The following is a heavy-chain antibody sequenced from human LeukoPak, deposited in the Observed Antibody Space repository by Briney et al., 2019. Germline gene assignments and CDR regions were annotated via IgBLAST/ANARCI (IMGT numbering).Heavy chain of an antibody. Sequence: GGSLRLSCAASGFTFSSYNINWVRQAPGKGLEWLSYISSTSSAIYYADSLKGRFTISRDNAKNSLYLQMDSLRAEDTAVYYCARVIGSYGDSAYWGQGTLVTVSS. CDR3: ARVIGSYGDSAY. CDR2: ISSTSSAI. CDR1: GFTFSSYN. D-gene: IGHD3-16*01. J-gene: IGHJ4*02. V-gene: IGHV3-48*04.